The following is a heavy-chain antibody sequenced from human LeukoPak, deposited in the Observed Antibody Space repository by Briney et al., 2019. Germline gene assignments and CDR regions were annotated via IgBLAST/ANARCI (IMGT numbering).Heavy chain of an antibody. CDR3: ARLGYYDSSGYSNFDY. CDR2: IYPGDSDI. D-gene: IGHD3-22*01. CDR1: GYIFTNYW. V-gene: IGHV5-51*01. J-gene: IGHJ4*02. Sequence: GESLKISCKGSGYIFTNYWIGWVRQMPGKGLEWMGIIYPGDSDIRYGPSFQGRVTISADKSISTAYLQWSSLKASDTAMYYCARLGYYDSSGYSNFDYWGQGTLVTVSS.